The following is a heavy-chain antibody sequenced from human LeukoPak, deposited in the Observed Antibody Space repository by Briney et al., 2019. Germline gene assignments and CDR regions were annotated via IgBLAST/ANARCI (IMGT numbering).Heavy chain of an antibody. D-gene: IGHD6-13*01. CDR3: AIGRGGQQLGDY. V-gene: IGHV5-51*01. J-gene: IGHJ4*02. CDR2: IYPDDSDT. CDR1: EHSFPNYC. Sequence: PGESLKISCKHSEHSFPNYCIGWVRQMPGKGLEWMGIIYPDDSDTRYSPSFQGQVTISADRSISTAYLQWSSLKASDTAMYYCAIGRGGQQLGDYWGQGTLVTVSS.